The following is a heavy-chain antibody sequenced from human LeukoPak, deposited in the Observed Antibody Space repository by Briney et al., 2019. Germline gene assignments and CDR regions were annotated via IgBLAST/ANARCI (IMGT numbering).Heavy chain of an antibody. J-gene: IGHJ4*02. Sequence: GGSLRLSCVASGFTFSTCTMNWVRQAPGKGLEWVSYISSGSSTIYYADSVKGRFTISRDNAKNSLYLQMNSLRDEDTAVYYCARDPMITFGGVIVKPIDYWGQGTLVTVSS. V-gene: IGHV3-48*02. CDR3: ARDPMITFGGVIVKPIDY. CDR2: ISSGSSTI. CDR1: GFTFSTCT. D-gene: IGHD3-16*02.